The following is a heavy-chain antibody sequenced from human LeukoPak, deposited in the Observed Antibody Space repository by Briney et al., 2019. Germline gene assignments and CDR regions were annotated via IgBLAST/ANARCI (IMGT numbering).Heavy chain of an antibody. CDR2: INHRGRT. CDR3: ARDPTTVVTLPYYFDF. Sequence: PSETLSLTCAVYGGSFSGYHWNWIRQTPGRGLEWIGEINHRGRTNYNPSLESRVTISVDTSKNQFSLKLSSVTAADTAVYYCARDPTTVVTLPYYFDFWGQGTPVTVSS. D-gene: IGHD4-23*01. J-gene: IGHJ4*02. CDR1: GGSFSGYH. V-gene: IGHV4-34*01.